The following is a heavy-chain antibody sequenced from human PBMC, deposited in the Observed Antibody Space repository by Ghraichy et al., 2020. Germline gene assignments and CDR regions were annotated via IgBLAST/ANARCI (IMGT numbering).Heavy chain of an antibody. Sequence: SETLSLTCVVSGFSLSNGYYWGWIRQPPGKGLEWIGSMFHSGSTYHNPSLKSRVTISVDTSKNHFSLKLSSVTAADTAVYYCARAPRTTGYFDLWGQGTPVTVSS. CDR1: GFSLSNGYY. J-gene: IGHJ4*02. V-gene: IGHV4-38-2*01. CDR3: ARAPRTTGYFDL. D-gene: IGHD1-1*01. CDR2: MFHSGST.